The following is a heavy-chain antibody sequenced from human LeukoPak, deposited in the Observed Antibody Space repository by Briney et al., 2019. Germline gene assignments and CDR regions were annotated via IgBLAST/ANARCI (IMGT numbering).Heavy chain of an antibody. CDR3: ARGPWRVNAFDI. CDR1: GGSISSGDYY. D-gene: IGHD2-21*01. V-gene: IGHV4-30-4*01. J-gene: IGHJ3*02. Sequence: SETLSLTCTVSGGSISSGDYYWSWIRQPPGKGLEWIRYIYNSGSTYYNPSLKSRVTMSVDTSKNQFSLKLSSVTAADTAVYFCARGPWRVNAFDIWGRGTMVTVSS. CDR2: IYNSGST.